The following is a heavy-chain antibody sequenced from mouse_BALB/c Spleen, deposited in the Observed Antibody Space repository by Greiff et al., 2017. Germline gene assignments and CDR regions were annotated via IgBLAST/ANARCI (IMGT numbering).Heavy chain of an antibody. Sequence: VQLQQSGAELVRSGASVKLSCTASGFNIKDYYMHWVKQRPEQGLEWIGWIDPENGDTEYAPKFQGKATMTADTSSNTAYLQLSSLTSEDTAVYYCKGTGNAYWGQGTLVTVSA. V-gene: IGHV14-4*02. J-gene: IGHJ3*01. CDR1: GFNIKDYY. CDR2: IDPENGDT. D-gene: IGHD4-1*01. CDR3: KGTGNAY.